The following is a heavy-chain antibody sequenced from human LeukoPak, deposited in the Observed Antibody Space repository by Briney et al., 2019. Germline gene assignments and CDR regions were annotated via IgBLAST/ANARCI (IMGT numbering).Heavy chain of an antibody. CDR3: ARDPYAFDI. J-gene: IGHJ3*02. CDR1: GFTFSSYS. CDR2: ISSSSSAM. V-gene: IGHV3-48*01. Sequence: PGGSLRLSCAASGFTFSSYSMNWVRQAPGKGLEWVSYISSSSSAMYYADSVKGRFTISRDNAKNSLYLQMNSLRAEDTAVYYCARDPYAFDIWGQGTMVTVSS.